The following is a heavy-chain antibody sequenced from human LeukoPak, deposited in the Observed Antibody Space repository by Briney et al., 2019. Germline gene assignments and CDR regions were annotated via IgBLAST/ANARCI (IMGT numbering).Heavy chain of an antibody. J-gene: IGHJ6*02. Sequence: SETLSLTCAVYGGSFSGYYWGWIRQPPGKGLEWIGSIYYSGSTYYNPSLKSRVTISVDTSKNQFSLKLSSVTAADTAVHYCAREGNYYDSSGYDRVYYYYGMDVWGQGTTVTVSS. CDR2: IYYSGST. CDR3: AREGNYYDSSGYDRVYYYYGMDV. D-gene: IGHD3-22*01. CDR1: GGSFSGYY. V-gene: IGHV4-34*01.